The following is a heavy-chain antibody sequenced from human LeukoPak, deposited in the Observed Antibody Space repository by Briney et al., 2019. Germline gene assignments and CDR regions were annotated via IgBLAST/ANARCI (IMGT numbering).Heavy chain of an antibody. CDR2: ISNNGGYT. CDR3: AKGGKWDVTPFDY. Sequence: GGSLRLSCAASGFTFSSSAMSWVRQAPGKGLEWVSAISNNGGYTYYADSVQGRFTISRDNSKSTLCLQMNSLRAEDTAVYYCAKGGKWDVTPFDYWGQGTLVTVSS. V-gene: IGHV3-23*01. D-gene: IGHD1-26*01. CDR1: GFTFSSSA. J-gene: IGHJ4*02.